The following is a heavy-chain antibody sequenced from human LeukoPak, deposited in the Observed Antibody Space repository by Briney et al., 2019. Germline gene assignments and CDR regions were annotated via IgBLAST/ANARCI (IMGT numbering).Heavy chain of an antibody. CDR3: ARLAHLTAIDY. D-gene: IGHD3-9*01. CDR1: GYSFTSYW. V-gene: IGHV5-51*01. J-gene: IGHJ4*02. Sequence: GESLKISCKGSGYSFTSYWIGWVRQMPGKGLEWMGIIYPGDSDTRYSPSLQGQVTISADKSISTAYLQRSSLKASDTAMYYCARLAHLTAIDYWGQGTLVTVSS. CDR2: IYPGDSDT.